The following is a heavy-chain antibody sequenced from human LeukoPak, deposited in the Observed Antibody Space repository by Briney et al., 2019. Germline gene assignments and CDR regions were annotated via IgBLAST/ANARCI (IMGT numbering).Heavy chain of an antibody. D-gene: IGHD6-19*01. CDR3: AKELTRPNRPVAGLNY. V-gene: IGHV3-30*18. CDR1: GFTFSAYG. Sequence: GGSLRLSCAAYGFTFSAYGMHWVRQAPAKGLEWVAIISYDGSKKYYPDSVKGRFTISRDDSKNTLYLQMNSLRTEDTAVYYCAKELTRPNRPVAGLNYWGQGTLVTFSS. CDR2: ISYDGSKK. J-gene: IGHJ4*02.